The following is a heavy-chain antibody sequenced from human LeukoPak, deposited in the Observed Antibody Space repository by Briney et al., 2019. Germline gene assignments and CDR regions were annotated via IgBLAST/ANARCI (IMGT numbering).Heavy chain of an antibody. Sequence: PGGSLRLSCAASGFTFSSYSMNWVRQAPGKGLEWVSSISSSSSYIYYADSVKGRFTISRDNAKNSLYLQMNSLRAEDTAVYYCARGIRGITGTTSYWGQGTLVTVSS. CDR1: GFTFSSYS. D-gene: IGHD1-7*01. V-gene: IGHV3-21*01. J-gene: IGHJ4*02. CDR3: ARGIRGITGTTSY. CDR2: ISSSSSYI.